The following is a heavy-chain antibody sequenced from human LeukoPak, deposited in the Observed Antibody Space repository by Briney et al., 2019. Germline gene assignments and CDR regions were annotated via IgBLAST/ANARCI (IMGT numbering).Heavy chain of an antibody. D-gene: IGHD5-18*01. Sequence: SDTLSLTCAVYGGSLSGYYWSWIRQPPGKGLEWIGEINHSGSTNYNPSLKSRVTISVDTSKNQFSLKLSSVTAADTAVYYCARGRRGYSYGRAFDYWGQGTLVTVSS. V-gene: IGHV4-34*01. CDR3: ARGRRGYSYGRAFDY. CDR1: GGSLSGYY. J-gene: IGHJ4*02. CDR2: INHSGST.